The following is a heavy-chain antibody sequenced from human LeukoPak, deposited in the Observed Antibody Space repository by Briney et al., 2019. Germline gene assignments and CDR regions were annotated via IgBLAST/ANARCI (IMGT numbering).Heavy chain of an antibody. CDR2: IYYSGST. Sequence: PSETLSLTCTVSGASITSYYWSWIRQPPGKGLEWIGYIYYSGSTNYNPSLKSRVTISVDTSKNQFSLKLSSVTAADTAVYYCARPGGYCSGGSCYSYYFDYWGQGTLVTVSS. CDR3: ARPGGYCSGGSCYSYYFDY. CDR1: GASITSYY. J-gene: IGHJ4*02. V-gene: IGHV4-59*08. D-gene: IGHD2-15*01.